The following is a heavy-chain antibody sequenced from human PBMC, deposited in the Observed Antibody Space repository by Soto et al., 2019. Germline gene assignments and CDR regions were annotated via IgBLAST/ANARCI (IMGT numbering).Heavy chain of an antibody. CDR3: ATWLQREHAYDV. V-gene: IGHV3-53*01. CDR2: VYDADGK. D-gene: IGHD1-1*01. CDR1: GMTVSGKKY. J-gene: IGHJ3*01. Sequence: DVQLVESGGALIQRGGSLRLSCAVVGMTVSGKKYVAWVRQAPGKGLEWVSGVYDADGKYYADSVKGRFTTSRDSSKTIVYLEMNDLGPEDTAIYYCATWLQREHAYDVWGLGTAVTFSS.